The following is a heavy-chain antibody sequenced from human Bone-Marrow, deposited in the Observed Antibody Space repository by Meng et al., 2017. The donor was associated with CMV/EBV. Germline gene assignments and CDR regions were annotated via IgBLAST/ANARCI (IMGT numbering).Heavy chain of an antibody. V-gene: IGHV1-18*01. CDR3: ATVGAKSELDS. CDR1: DYMSVSYPI. D-gene: IGHD3-16*01. CDR2: ITPGESNI. Sequence: ASVKVSCKASDYMSVSYPIINWIRQAPGQGLEWVGWITPGESNIKTAATFLGRVTLSADWTTSTAYMELRGLRFGDTGTFYCATVGAKSELDSWGRGTLVTVSS. J-gene: IGHJ4*02.